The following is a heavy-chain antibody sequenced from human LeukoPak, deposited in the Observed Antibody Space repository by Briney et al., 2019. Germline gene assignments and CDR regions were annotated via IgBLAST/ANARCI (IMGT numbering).Heavy chain of an antibody. Sequence: HXGSTNYNPSLKSRFTISVDTSKNQFSLKLSSVTAADTAVYYCARGRITYIVVVPAAPYYFDYWGQGTLVTVSS. V-gene: IGHV4-34*01. D-gene: IGHD2-2*01. CDR3: ARGRITYIVVVPAAPYYFDY. CDR2: HXGST. J-gene: IGHJ4*02.